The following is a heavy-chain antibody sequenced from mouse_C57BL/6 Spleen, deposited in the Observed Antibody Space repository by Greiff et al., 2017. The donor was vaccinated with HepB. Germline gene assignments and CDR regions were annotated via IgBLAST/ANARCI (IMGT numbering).Heavy chain of an antibody. Sequence: EVHLVESGGDLVKPGGSLKLSCAASGFTFSSYGMSWVRQTPDKRLEWVATISSGGSYTYYPDSVKGRFTISRDKAKNTLYLQMSSLKSEDTAMYYCARVYDGYCAWFAYWGQGTLVTVSA. CDR3: ARVYDGYCAWFAY. D-gene: IGHD2-3*01. CDR1: GFTFSSYG. J-gene: IGHJ3*01. V-gene: IGHV5-6*01. CDR2: ISSGGSYT.